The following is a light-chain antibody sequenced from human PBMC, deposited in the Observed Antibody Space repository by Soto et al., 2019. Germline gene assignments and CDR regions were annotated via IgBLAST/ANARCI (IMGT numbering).Light chain of an antibody. CDR3: QQSYSTPRT. J-gene: IGKJ2*01. CDR2: DAS. V-gene: IGKV1-39*01. Sequence: DIQMTQSPSSLSASVGDRVTITCRASQSISNFLNWYQQKPGKAPPLLIYDASILQSGVSSRFSGSGSGRDFTLTISSLQPEDFETYYWQQSYSTPRTFGQGTNLEI. CDR1: QSISNF.